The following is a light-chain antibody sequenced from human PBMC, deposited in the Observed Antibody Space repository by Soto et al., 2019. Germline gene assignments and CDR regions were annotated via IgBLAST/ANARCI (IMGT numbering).Light chain of an antibody. CDR2: DAS. CDR1: QSIRYY. Sequence: VLTQSPGTLSLSPGERATLSCRASQSIRYYLAWYQQKPGQAPRLLIYDASNRATGVPARFSGSGSGTDFTLTISSLEPEDFAVYYCQQRSDWPRTFGQGPKLEIK. J-gene: IGKJ2*01. CDR3: QQRSDWPRT. V-gene: IGKV3-11*01.